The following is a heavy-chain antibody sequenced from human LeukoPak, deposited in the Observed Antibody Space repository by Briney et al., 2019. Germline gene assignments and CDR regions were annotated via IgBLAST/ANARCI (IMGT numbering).Heavy chain of an antibody. CDR2: INPNSGGT. V-gene: IGHV1-2*02. CDR3: ARGDYGSGSYYNLVDY. J-gene: IGHJ4*02. Sequence: ASVKVSCKASGYTFTGYYMHWVRRAPGQGLGWLGWINPNSGGTNYAQKFQGRVTMTRDTSISTAYMELSRLRSDDTAVYYCARGDYGSGSYYNLVDYWGQGTLVTVSS. CDR1: GYTFTGYY. D-gene: IGHD3-10*01.